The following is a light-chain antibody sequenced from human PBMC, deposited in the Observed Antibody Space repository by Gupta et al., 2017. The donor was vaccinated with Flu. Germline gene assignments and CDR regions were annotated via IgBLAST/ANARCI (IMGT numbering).Light chain of an antibody. CDR2: DSS. CDR1: QGGTDY. V-gene: IGKV1-33*01. CDR3: QQYDSIPVT. Sequence: PSSVRATVGDRVSMTCQESQGGTDYLNWYQQKPGEAPRLLIYDSSKREKGVPSRFSGSGYGTYFTFVISSVQAEDLATYFCQQYDSIPVTFGQGTRLEIK. J-gene: IGKJ5*01.